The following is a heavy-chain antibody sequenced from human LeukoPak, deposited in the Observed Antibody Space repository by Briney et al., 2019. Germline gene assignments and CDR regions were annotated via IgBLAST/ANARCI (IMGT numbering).Heavy chain of an antibody. Sequence: AGGSLRLSCAASGFTFSTFAMIWVRQPPGKGLEWVSSIFPSGGEIHYADSVRGRFTISRDNSKNTLYLQMNSLRAEDTAVYYCAKDAGYSSSWIDYWGQGTLVTVSS. J-gene: IGHJ4*02. CDR2: IFPSGGEI. V-gene: IGHV3-23*01. CDR1: GFTFSTFA. D-gene: IGHD6-13*01. CDR3: AKDAGYSSSWIDY.